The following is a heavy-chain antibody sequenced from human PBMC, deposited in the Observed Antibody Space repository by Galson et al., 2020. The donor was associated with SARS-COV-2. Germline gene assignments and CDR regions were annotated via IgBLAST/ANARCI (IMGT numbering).Heavy chain of an antibody. J-gene: IGHJ3*02. D-gene: IGHD4-17*01. CDR3: ARLHYGEYAPEAFDI. CDR2: ISHSGGT. Sequence: SQTLSLTCAVSGTSISSGFYSWNWIRQPPGKGLEWIGYISHSGGTYYNPSLKSRVTISGDSSKNQFSLRLSSVTAADTAVYYCARLHYGEYAPEAFDIWGPGTRVTVAS. V-gene: IGHV4-30-2*01. CDR1: GTSISSGFYS.